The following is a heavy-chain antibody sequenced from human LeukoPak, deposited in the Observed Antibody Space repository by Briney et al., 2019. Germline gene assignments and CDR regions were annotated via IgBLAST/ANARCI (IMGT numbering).Heavy chain of an antibody. V-gene: IGHV4-39*01. CDR1: GGSISSSSYY. D-gene: IGHD4-23*01. Sequence: SSETLSLTCGVSGGSISSSSYYWGWIRQPPGKGLEWIGSSYYSGSTYFNPALNSRLTISIATSKNQFSLKLSSVTAADTAVYYCASLLAVVTSYYYYGVDVWGQGTTVTVSS. J-gene: IGHJ6*02. CDR2: SYYSGST. CDR3: ASLLAVVTSYYYYGVDV.